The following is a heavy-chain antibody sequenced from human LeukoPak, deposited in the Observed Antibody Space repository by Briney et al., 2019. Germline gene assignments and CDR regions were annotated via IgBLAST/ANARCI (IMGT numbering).Heavy chain of an antibody. J-gene: IGHJ4*02. CDR3: ARGGHFDWLLPFDY. D-gene: IGHD3-9*01. CDR2: IYYSGST. Sequence: PSETLSLTCTVSGGSISSYYWSWIRQPPGKGLEWIGYIYYSGSTNYNPSLKSRVTISVDTSKNQFSLKLSSVTAADTAVYYCARGGHFDWLLPFDYWGQGTLVTVSS. CDR1: GGSISSYY. V-gene: IGHV4-59*01.